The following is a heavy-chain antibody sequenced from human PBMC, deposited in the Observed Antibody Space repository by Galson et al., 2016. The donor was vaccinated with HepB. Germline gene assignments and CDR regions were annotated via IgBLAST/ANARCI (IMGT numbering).Heavy chain of an antibody. CDR2: IRTTTYDWTT. V-gene: IGHV3-49*02. Sequence: GKGLEWVAFIRTTTYDWTTEYAASVKGRFTISREDSKSIAYLQMNSLKTEDTAVYYCTRFSGSLVTPDYWGQGALVTVSS. CDR3: TRFSGSLVTPDY. D-gene: IGHD1-26*01. J-gene: IGHJ4*02.